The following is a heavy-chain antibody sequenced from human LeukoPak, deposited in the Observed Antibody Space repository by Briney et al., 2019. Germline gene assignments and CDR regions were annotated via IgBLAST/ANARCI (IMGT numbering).Heavy chain of an antibody. J-gene: IGHJ6*03. D-gene: IGHD3-10*01. CDR2: ISYNGSTE. Sequence: GGSLRLSCAASGFSFSNYPMHWVRQAPGKGLEWVALISYNGSTEYYADSVKGRFTISRDNAKNSLYLQMNSLRAEDTALYYCAKGSGLSYYYYYMDVWGKGTTVTVSS. V-gene: IGHV3-30*04. CDR1: GFSFSNYP. CDR3: AKGSGLSYYYYYMDV.